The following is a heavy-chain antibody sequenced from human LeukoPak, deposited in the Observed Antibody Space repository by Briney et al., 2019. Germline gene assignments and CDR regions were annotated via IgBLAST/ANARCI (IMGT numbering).Heavy chain of an antibody. CDR3: ARDPGRQYSSVADV. Sequence: GGSLRLSCTASGFSFGSHWMNWVRQAPGKGLEWLANIKEDGSKIYYLDSVKGRFTISRDNAKNSLYLQMDSLRAADTAVYYCARDPGRQYSSVADVWGQGTTVTVSS. CDR1: GFSFGSHW. CDR2: IKEDGSKI. D-gene: IGHD3-22*01. V-gene: IGHV3-7*03. J-gene: IGHJ6*02.